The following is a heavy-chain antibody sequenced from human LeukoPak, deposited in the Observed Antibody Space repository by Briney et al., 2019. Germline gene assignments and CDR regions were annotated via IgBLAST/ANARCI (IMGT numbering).Heavy chain of an antibody. J-gene: IGHJ4*02. V-gene: IGHV3-30*18. D-gene: IGHD6-13*01. CDR1: GFTFSSYW. CDR2: VSYEGKSQ. CDR3: AKEGTAQISTWYDY. Sequence: GGSLRLSCAASGFTFSSYWMHWVRQVPGKGLVWVAVVSYEGKSQYYADSVRGRFTISRDNSKNTLYLQMNSLRGEDAAVYYCAKEGTAQISTWYDYWGQGTLVTVSS.